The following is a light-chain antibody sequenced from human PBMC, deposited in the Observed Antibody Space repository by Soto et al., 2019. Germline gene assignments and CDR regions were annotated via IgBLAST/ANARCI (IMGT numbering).Light chain of an antibody. V-gene: IGKV3-11*01. J-gene: IGKJ1*01. CDR2: GAY. CDR3: QQYNSYWT. CDR1: QFLSSY. Sequence: EVVLTQSPATLSLAPGERATLSFRASQFLSSYLAWYQQKPGQPPRLLIYGAYTRATGIPARFSGSGSGTEFTLTISSLQPDDFATYYCQQYNSYWTFGQGTKVDIK.